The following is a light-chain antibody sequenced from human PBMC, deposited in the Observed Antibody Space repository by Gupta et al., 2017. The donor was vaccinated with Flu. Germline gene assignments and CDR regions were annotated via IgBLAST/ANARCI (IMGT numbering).Light chain of an antibody. V-gene: IGKV1-16*02. Sequence: QMTQSPSSLSASVGARVTITCRASQGISNYLAWLQQKPGKAPKPLIYGASILQSGVPSKFSGSGSGSGTDFTLTISGLQPEDFATYYCQQYDSYPLTFGGGTKVEIK. CDR3: QQYDSYPLT. CDR2: GAS. J-gene: IGKJ4*01. CDR1: QGISNY.